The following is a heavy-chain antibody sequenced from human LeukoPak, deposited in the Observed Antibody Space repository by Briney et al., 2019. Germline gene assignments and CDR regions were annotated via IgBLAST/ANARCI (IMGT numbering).Heavy chain of an antibody. CDR1: GFTFSNYA. V-gene: IGHV3-23*01. CDR2: ISGSGGST. J-gene: IGHJ4*02. D-gene: IGHD1-1*01. Sequence: GGSLRLSCAASGFTFSNYAMSWVRQAPGKGLERVSAISGSGGSTSYADSVKGRFTISRDNSKNTLSLQMNSLRAEDTAVYYCAKTINWQLDYWGQGTLVTVSS. CDR3: AKTINWQLDY.